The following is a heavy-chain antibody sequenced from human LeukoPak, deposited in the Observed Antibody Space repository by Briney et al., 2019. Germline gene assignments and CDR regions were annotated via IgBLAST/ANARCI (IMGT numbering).Heavy chain of an antibody. CDR3: ASGEYSSPVDY. CDR1: GGSISSGGYY. J-gene: IGHJ4*02. Sequence: SETLSLTCTVSGGSISSGGYYWSWIRQHPGKGLEWIGYIYYSGSTYYNPSLKSRVTISVATSKNQFSLKLSSVTAADTAVYYCASGEYSSPVDYWGQGTLVTVSS. CDR2: IYYSGST. D-gene: IGHD6-6*01. V-gene: IGHV4-31*03.